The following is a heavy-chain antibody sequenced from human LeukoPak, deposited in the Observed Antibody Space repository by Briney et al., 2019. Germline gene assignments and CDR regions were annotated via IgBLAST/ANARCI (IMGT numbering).Heavy chain of an antibody. CDR1: GYTFTSYY. Sequence: ASVKVSCKASGYTFTSYYMHWVRQAPGQGLEWMGIINPSGGSTSYAQKFQGRVTMTRDTSTSTVYMELSSLRSEDTAVYYCASRGIVGATWYDAFDIWGQGTMVTVSS. V-gene: IGHV1-46*01. D-gene: IGHD1-26*01. CDR3: ASRGIVGATWYDAFDI. CDR2: INPSGGST. J-gene: IGHJ3*02.